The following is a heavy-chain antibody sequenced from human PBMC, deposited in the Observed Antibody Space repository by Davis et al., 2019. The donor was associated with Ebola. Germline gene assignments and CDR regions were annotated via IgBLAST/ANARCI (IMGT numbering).Heavy chain of an antibody. J-gene: IGHJ6*02. V-gene: IGHV3-49*04. CDR1: GFTFADHA. CDR2: IRSKAYGGTT. CDR3: KVQLDRYYYGMDV. Sequence: PGGSLRLSCTGSGFTFADHAMNWVRQAPGKGLEWVGFIRSKAYGGTTNYAASVKGRFTISRDDSKSIAYLQMNSLKTEDAAVYYCKVQLDRYYYGMDVWGQGTTVTVSS. D-gene: IGHD1-1*01.